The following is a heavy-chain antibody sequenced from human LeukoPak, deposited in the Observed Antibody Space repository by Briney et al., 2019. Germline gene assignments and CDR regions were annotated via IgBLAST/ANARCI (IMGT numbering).Heavy chain of an antibody. CDR2: IYYSGTT. J-gene: IGHJ4*02. CDR1: GGSISSGGYS. D-gene: IGHD2/OR15-2a*01. Sequence: PSQTLSLTCTVSGGSISSGGYSWSWIRRPPGKGLEWIGYIYYSGTTYYSPSLKSRISIAVDTSKNQFSLRLSSVTAADTAVYYCARTIVPRTYFDYWGQGTLVTVSS. V-gene: IGHV4-30-4*07. CDR3: ARTIVPRTYFDY.